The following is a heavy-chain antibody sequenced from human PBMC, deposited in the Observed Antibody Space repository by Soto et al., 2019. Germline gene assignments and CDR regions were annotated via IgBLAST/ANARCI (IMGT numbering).Heavy chain of an antibody. CDR1: GGTFSSYA. V-gene: IGHV1-69*13. CDR2: IIPIFGTA. CDR3: ARERVPAAIRMAYYYGMDV. D-gene: IGHD2-2*02. J-gene: IGHJ6*02. Sequence: GASVKVSCKASGGTFSSYAISWVRQAPGQGLEWMVGIIPIFGTANYAQKFQGRVTITADDSTSTAYMELSSLRSEDTAVYYCARERVPAAIRMAYYYGMDVWGQGTTVTVSS.